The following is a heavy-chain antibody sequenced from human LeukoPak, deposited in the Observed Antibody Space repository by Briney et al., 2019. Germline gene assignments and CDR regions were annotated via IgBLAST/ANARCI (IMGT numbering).Heavy chain of an antibody. CDR2: INHSGST. J-gene: IGHJ5*02. Sequence: SETLSLTCAVYGGSFSGYYWSWIRQPPGKGLEWIGEINHSGSTNYNPSLKSRVTMSVDTSKNQFSLKLSSVTAADTAVYYCARVITMVRGVSFDPWGQGTLVTVSS. CDR1: GGSFSGYY. CDR3: ARVITMVRGVSFDP. D-gene: IGHD3-10*01. V-gene: IGHV4-34*01.